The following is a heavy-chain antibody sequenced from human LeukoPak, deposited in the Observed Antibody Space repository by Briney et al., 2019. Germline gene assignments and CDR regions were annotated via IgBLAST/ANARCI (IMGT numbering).Heavy chain of an antibody. Sequence: ASVKVSSKASGYTFTIYDINWVRQATGQGLEWMGWMNPNSGNTGYAQKFQGRVTMTRNTPISTAYMELSSLRSEDTAVYYCARVVEGLDYDILTGYPNWFDPWGQGTLVTVSS. CDR2: MNPNSGNT. V-gene: IGHV1-8*01. D-gene: IGHD3-9*01. CDR3: ARVVEGLDYDILTGYPNWFDP. CDR1: GYTFTIYD. J-gene: IGHJ5*02.